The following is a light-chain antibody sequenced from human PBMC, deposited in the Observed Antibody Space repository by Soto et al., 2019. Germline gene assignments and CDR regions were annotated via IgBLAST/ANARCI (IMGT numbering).Light chain of an antibody. CDR1: SSDVGGYNY. J-gene: IGLJ1*01. V-gene: IGLV2-14*03. CDR3: SSYTSDTTGV. Sequence: QSALTQPASVSGSPGQSIAISCTGTSSDVGGYNYVSWYQQHPGKAPKLMIYDVTTRPSGVSNRFSGSKSGNTAALTISGLQAEDEADYYCSSYTSDTTGVFGTGTKDTVL. CDR2: DVT.